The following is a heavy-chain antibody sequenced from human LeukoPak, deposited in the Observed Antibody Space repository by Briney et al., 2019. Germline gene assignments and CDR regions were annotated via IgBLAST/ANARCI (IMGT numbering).Heavy chain of an antibody. D-gene: IGHD2-2*01. CDR3: ARVNLGVPAASSFDY. CDR1: GGSISSGGYY. J-gene: IGHJ4*02. CDR2: IYYSGST. V-gene: IGHV4-31*03. Sequence: SETLSLTCTVSGGSISSGGYYWSWIRQHPGKGLEWIGYIYYSGSTYYNPSLKSRVTISVDTSKNQFSLKLSSVTAADTAVYYCARVNLGVPAASSFDYWGQGTLVTVSS.